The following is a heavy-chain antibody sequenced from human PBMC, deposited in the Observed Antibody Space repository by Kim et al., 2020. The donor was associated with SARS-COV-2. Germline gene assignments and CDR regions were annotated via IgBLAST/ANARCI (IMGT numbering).Heavy chain of an antibody. J-gene: IGHJ4*01. Sequence: GGSLRLSCAASGFTFSRYGMAWVRQAPGKGLEWVSTIGGGVGNTYYADSVRGRFTIPRDNSKNTLYLQMTSLGAEDTALYYCAKRGYYGSSPKCYLYF. D-gene: IGHD2-2*01. V-gene: IGHV3-23*01. CDR1: GFTFSRYG. CDR3: AKRGYYGSSPKCYLYF. CDR2: IGGGVGNT.